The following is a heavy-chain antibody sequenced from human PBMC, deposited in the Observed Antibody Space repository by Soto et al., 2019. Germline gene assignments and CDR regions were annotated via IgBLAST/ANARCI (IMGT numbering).Heavy chain of an antibody. CDR2: IYYSGST. D-gene: IGHD3-3*01. V-gene: IGHV4-59*01. CDR3: ARDQALFGAGGVDV. J-gene: IGHJ6*02. Sequence: SETLSLTCTVSGGSISSYYWSWIRQPPGKGLEWIGYIYYSGSTNYNPSLKSRVTISVDTSKNQFSLKLSSVTAADTAVYYCARDQALFGAGGVDVWGQGTTVTVSS. CDR1: GGSISSYY.